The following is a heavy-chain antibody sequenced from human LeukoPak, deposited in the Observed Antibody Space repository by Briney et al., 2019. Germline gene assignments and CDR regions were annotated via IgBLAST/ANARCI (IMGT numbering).Heavy chain of an antibody. D-gene: IGHD2-2*03. CDR3: ARGGPGYCSGTSCHFYYNGMDV. CDR1: GYTFSYHD. J-gene: IGHJ6*02. CDR2: IAAAGDT. V-gene: IGHV3-13*01. Sequence: GGSLRLSCAASGYTFSYHDMHWGRQATGKGLEWVSGIAAAGDTYYPGSVKGRFTISRENAKNSLYLQMNNLRAGDTAVYYCARGGPGYCSGTSCHFYYNGMDVWGQGATVTVSS.